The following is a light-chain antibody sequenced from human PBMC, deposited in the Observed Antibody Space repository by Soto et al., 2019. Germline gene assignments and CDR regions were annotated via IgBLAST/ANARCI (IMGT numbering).Light chain of an antibody. J-gene: IGLJ2*01. CDR3: AAWDDSLNGVV. Sequence: QSVLTQPPSAYGTPGQRVTISCYGRSSNIGSNTVSWYQQLPGTAPKLLIYSNNQRPSGVPDRFSGSKSGTSASLAISGLHSEDEAAYYCAAWDDSLNGVVFGGGTKLTVL. V-gene: IGLV1-44*01. CDR1: SSNIGSNT. CDR2: SNN.